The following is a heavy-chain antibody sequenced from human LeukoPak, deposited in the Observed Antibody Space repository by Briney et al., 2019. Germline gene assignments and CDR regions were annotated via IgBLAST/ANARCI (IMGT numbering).Heavy chain of an antibody. CDR1: GYTFTSYD. D-gene: IGHD1-26*01. Sequence: GASVKVSCKASGYTFTSYDINWVRQAPGQGLEWMGWMNPNSGNTGYAQKFQGRVTMARNTSISTAYMELSSLRSEDTAVYYCAINDNSRRYFQYWGQGTLVTVSS. CDR2: MNPNSGNT. V-gene: IGHV1-8*01. CDR3: AINDNSRRYFQY. J-gene: IGHJ1*01.